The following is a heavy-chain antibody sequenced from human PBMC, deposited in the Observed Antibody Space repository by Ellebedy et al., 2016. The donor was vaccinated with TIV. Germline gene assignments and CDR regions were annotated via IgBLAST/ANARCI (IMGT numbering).Heavy chain of an antibody. CDR3: ARGDTHFDY. D-gene: IGHD5-18*01. V-gene: IGHV4-61*01. J-gene: IGHJ4*02. CDR1: GGSISSSSYY. Sequence: SETLSLTXTVSGGSISSSSYYWSWIRQPPGKGLEWIGYIYYSGSTNYNPSLKSRVTISVDTSKNQFSLKLSSVTAADTAVYYCARGDTHFDYWGQGTLVTVSS. CDR2: IYYSGST.